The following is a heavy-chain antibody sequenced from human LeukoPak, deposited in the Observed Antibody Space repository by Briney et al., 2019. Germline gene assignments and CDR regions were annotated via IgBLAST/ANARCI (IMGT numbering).Heavy chain of an antibody. CDR1: GFTFSGYG. V-gene: IGHV3-33*05. CDR2: IKYDGSLE. D-gene: IGHD3-22*01. J-gene: IGHJ5*02. Sequence: GGSLRLSCAASGFTFSGYGMHWVRQAPGKGLQWVAGIKYDGSLELYVESVKGRLTISRDNSKTTLYLQMNSLRAEDTAVYYCARDPDTSGHYSWFDPWGQGTLVTVSS. CDR3: ARDPDTSGHYSWFDP.